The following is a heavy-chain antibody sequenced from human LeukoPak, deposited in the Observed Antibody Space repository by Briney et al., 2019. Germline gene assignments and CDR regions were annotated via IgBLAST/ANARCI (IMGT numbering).Heavy chain of an antibody. J-gene: IGHJ4*02. D-gene: IGHD4-17*01. CDR3: APRPTVSLDY. V-gene: IGHV3-30*02. CDR2: IRYDGSNK. Sequence: GGSLRLSFAASGFTFSSYGMHWVRQAPGKGLEWVAFIRYDGSNKYYADSVKGRFTISRDNSKNTLYLQMNSLTAEDTAIYYCAPRPTVSLDYWGQGTLVTVSS. CDR1: GFTFSSYG.